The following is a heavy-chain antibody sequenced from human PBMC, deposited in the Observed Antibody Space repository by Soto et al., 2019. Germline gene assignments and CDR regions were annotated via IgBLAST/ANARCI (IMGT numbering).Heavy chain of an antibody. CDR2: IYYSGST. D-gene: IGHD3-22*01. J-gene: IGHJ3*02. CDR1: GGSISSGGYY. V-gene: IGHV4-31*03. Sequence: SEPLSPPCTVSGGSISSGGYYWSWIRPHPGKGLEWIGYIYYSGSTYYNPSLKSRVTISVDTSKNQFSLKLSSVTAADTAVYYCARDIYYDSSGYYYFGAFDIWGQGTMVTVSS. CDR3: ARDIYYDSSGYYYFGAFDI.